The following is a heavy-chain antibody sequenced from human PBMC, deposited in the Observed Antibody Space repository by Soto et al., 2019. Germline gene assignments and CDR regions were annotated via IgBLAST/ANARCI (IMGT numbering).Heavy chain of an antibody. CDR3: SRFYGDYSNWFDT. V-gene: IGHV4-59*08. J-gene: IGHJ5*02. CDR2: IYYSGST. CDR1: GGSISSYY. Sequence: PSETLSLTCTVSGGSISSYYWSWIRQPPGKGLEWIGYIYYSGSTNYNPSLKSRVTISVDRSNNQFSLKLSSVTAADTAMYYCSRFYGDYSNWFDTWGQGTLVTVS. D-gene: IGHD4-17*01.